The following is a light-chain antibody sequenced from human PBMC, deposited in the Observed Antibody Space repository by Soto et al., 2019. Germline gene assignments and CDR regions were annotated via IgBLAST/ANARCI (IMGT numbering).Light chain of an antibody. CDR2: DVS. J-gene: IGLJ2*01. V-gene: IGLV2-11*01. CDR1: SNDVGGYNY. Sequence: QSALTQPRSVSGSPGQSVTISCTGTSNDVGGYNYVSWYQQHPGKVPKLMIYDVSKRPSGVPDRFSGSKSGNTASLTISGLQAEDEADYYCCSYAGSYGGPFGGGTKLTVL. CDR3: CSYAGSYGGP.